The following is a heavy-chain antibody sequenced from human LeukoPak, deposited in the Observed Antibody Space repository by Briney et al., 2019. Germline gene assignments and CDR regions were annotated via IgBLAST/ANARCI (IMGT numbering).Heavy chain of an antibody. CDR3: ARRFSSGLAAPRYFDY. V-gene: IGHV1-46*01. CDR1: GNMFTSHY. CDR2: VNPSGGST. J-gene: IGHJ4*02. Sequence: ASEKVSCKTSGNMFTSHYMHWVRQAPGQGLEWMGIVNPSGGSTSYAQKFQGRVTMARDMSTSTVYMELSSLRSEDTAVYYCARRFSSGLAAPRYFDYWGQGTLVTVSS. D-gene: IGHD6-19*01.